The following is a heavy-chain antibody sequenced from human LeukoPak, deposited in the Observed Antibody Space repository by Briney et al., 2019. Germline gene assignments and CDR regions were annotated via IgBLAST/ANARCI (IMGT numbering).Heavy chain of an antibody. Sequence: PSETLSLTCAVYGGSFSGYYWSWIRQPPGKGLEWIGEINHSGSTNYNPSLKSRVTISVDTSKNQFSLKLSSVTAADTAVYYCARRSSRSPVGRTYSSGWYYQTTTFDYWGQGTLVTVSS. CDR1: GGSFSGYY. CDR2: INHSGST. D-gene: IGHD6-19*01. CDR3: ARRSSRSPVGRTYSSGWYYQTTTFDY. J-gene: IGHJ4*02. V-gene: IGHV4-34*01.